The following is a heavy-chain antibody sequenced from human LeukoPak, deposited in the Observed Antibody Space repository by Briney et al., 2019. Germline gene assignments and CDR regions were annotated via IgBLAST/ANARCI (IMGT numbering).Heavy chain of an antibody. V-gene: IGHV5-10-1*01. CDR1: GYNFTSYW. J-gene: IGHJ4*02. Sequence: GESLRISCKGSGYNFTSYWITWVRQMPGKGLEWMGRIDPSDSYTNYSPSFQGHVSISADKSISTAYLQWSSLKASDTAMYYCARGHVRTFDFWGQGTLVTASS. CDR2: IDPSDSYT. D-gene: IGHD3/OR15-3a*01. CDR3: ARGHVRTFDF.